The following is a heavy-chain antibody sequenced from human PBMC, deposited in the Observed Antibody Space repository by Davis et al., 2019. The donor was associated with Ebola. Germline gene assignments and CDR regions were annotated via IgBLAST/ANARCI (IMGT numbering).Heavy chain of an antibody. D-gene: IGHD2-8*01. CDR2: IKLDGSEK. CDR1: GFIFSNYW. V-gene: IGHV3-7*03. Sequence: PGGSLRLSCAASGFIFSNYWMSWVRQAPGKGLEWVANIKLDGSEKNYVDSVKGRFTISRDNAKYSLFLQMDSLRAEDTAVYYCARDWSCTNGVCYGNWFDPWGQGTLVTVSS. J-gene: IGHJ5*02. CDR3: ARDWSCTNGVCYGNWFDP.